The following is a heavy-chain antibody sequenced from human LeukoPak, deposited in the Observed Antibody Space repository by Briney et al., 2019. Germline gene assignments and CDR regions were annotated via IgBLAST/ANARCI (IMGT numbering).Heavy chain of an antibody. Sequence: GESLKISCKGSGFSFTSYWIGWVRQMPGKGLEYMGIIYPADSDTRYSPSFQGQVTISADKSISTAYLQWSSLKASDTAMYYCARSPYYYDSSGHNWFDPWGQGTLVTVSS. J-gene: IGHJ5*02. CDR1: GFSFTSYW. V-gene: IGHV5-51*01. CDR3: ARSPYYYDSSGHNWFDP. CDR2: IYPADSDT. D-gene: IGHD3-22*01.